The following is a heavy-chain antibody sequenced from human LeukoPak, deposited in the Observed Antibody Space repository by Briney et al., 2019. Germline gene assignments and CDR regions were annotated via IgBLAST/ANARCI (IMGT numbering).Heavy chain of an antibody. CDR2: IQYDGSYK. V-gene: IGHV3-30*02. CDR3: GGGYYYDAFDI. J-gene: IGHJ3*02. Sequence: GGSLRLSCAASGFTFNSDGMHWVRQAPGKGLEWVAFIQYDGSYKDYAESVKGRFTISRDNFKNTLYLQMNNLRAEDTAVYYCGGGYYYDAFDIWGQGTMVTVSS. D-gene: IGHD3-22*01. CDR1: GFTFNSDG.